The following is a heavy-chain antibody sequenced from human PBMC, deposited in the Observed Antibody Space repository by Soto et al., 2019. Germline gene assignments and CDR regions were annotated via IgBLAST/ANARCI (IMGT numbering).Heavy chain of an antibody. V-gene: IGHV4-31*03. CDR1: GGSISSGGYY. CDR2: IYYSGST. J-gene: IGHJ5*02. D-gene: IGHD4-17*01. CDR3: ASGSTTVTTYWFDP. Sequence: CLTCTVSGGSISSGGYYWSWIRQHPGKGLEWIGYIYYSGSTYYNPSLKSRVTISVDTSRNQFSLKLSSVTAADTAVYCCASGSTTVTTYWFDPWGQVTLLTVSS.